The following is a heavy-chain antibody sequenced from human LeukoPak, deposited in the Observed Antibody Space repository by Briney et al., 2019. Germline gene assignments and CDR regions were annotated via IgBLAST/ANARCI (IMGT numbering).Heavy chain of an antibody. Sequence: GGSLRLSCAASGFTFSSYSINWVRQAPGKGLEWVSSISSGSTYMYYADSVKGRFTISRDNSKNTLYLQMNSLRAEDTAVYYCAKDGGALGSYFDYWGQGTLVTVSS. V-gene: IGHV3-21*04. CDR3: AKDGGALGSYFDY. CDR2: ISSGSTYM. CDR1: GFTFSSYS. D-gene: IGHD3-16*01. J-gene: IGHJ4*02.